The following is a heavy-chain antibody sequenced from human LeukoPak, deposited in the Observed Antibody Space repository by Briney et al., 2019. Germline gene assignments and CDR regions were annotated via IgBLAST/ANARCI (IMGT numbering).Heavy chain of an antibody. CDR1: GFSLSTSGVG. CDR3: AHIHMATITLDY. D-gene: IGHD5-24*01. V-gene: IGHV2-5*01. CDR2: IYWNDDK. Sequence: ESGPTLVNPAQTLTLTCTFSGFSLSTSGVGVGWIRQPPGKALEWLALIYWNDDKRYSPSLKSRLTITKDTSKNQVVLTMTNMDPVDTATYYCAHIHMATITLDYWGQGTLVTVSS. J-gene: IGHJ4*02.